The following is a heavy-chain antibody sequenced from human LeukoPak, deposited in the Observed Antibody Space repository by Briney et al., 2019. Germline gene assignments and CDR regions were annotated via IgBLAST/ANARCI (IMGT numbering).Heavy chain of an antibody. CDR2: ISAYNGNT. D-gene: IGHD3-9*01. J-gene: IGHJ4*02. CDR3: ARDIHALRYFDWLSPFDY. Sequence: GASVKVFCKASGYTFTSYGISWVRQAPGQGLEWMGWISAYNGNTNYAQKLQGRVTMTTDTSTSTAYMELRSLRSDDTAVYYCARDIHALRYFDWLSPFDYWGQGTLVTVSS. CDR1: GYTFTSYG. V-gene: IGHV1-18*04.